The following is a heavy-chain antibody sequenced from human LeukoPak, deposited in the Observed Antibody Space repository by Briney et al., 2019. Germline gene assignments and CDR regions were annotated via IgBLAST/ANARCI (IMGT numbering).Heavy chain of an antibody. D-gene: IGHD2-15*01. V-gene: IGHV1-46*01. CDR2: INPSGGST. J-gene: IGHJ4*02. Sequence: ASVKVSCKASGYTFTSYYIHWVRQAPGQGLEWMGIINPSGGSTSYAQKFQGRVTMTRDTSMSTVYMELSSLRSEDTAVYYCARDPHGRYYFDYRGQGTLVTVSS. CDR3: ARDPHGRYYFDY. CDR1: GYTFTSYY.